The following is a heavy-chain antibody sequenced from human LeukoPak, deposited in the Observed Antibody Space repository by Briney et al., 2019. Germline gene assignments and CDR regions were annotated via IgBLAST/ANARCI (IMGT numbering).Heavy chain of an antibody. Sequence: GGSLRLSCAASGFTFSGYSMNWVRQAPGKELEWVSSISSSSSYIYYADSVKGRFTISRDNAKNSLYLQINSLRAEDTAVYYCARGDYYGSGTPGYWGQGTLVTVSS. D-gene: IGHD3-10*01. CDR1: GFTFSGYS. CDR3: ARGDYYGSGTPGY. J-gene: IGHJ4*02. CDR2: ISSSSSYI. V-gene: IGHV3-21*01.